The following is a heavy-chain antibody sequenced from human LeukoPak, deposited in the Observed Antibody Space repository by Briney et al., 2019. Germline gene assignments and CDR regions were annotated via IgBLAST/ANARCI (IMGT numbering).Heavy chain of an antibody. CDR2: IYYSGST. V-gene: IGHV4-30-4*01. D-gene: IGHD4-17*01. CDR3: ARLRSGSWYFDY. CDR1: GGSISSGDYY. J-gene: IGHJ4*02. Sequence: PSETLSLTCTVSGGSISSGDYYWSWIRQPPGKGLEWIGYIYYSGSTYYNPSLKSRVTISVDTSKNQFSLKLSSVTAADTAVYYCARLRSGSWYFDYWGQGTLVTVSS.